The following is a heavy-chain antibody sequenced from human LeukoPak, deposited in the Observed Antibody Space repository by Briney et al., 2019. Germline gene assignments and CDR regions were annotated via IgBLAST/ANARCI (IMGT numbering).Heavy chain of an antibody. CDR3: ARGHYDVLAASYKWTPDY. Sequence: PGGSLRLSCAASGFTFNTLNMNWVRQAPGKGLEGVSSITSGGDYIYYADSVKGRFPTSRDNAKNSLSLQLNSLRVEDTAVYYCARGHYDVLAASYKWTPDYWGQGTLVTVSS. CDR2: ITSGGDYI. V-gene: IGHV3-21*01. CDR1: GFTFNTLN. J-gene: IGHJ4*02. D-gene: IGHD3-9*01.